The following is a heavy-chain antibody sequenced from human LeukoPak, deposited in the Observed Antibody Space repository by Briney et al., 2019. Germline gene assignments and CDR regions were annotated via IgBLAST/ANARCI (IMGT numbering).Heavy chain of an antibody. CDR2: ISAYNGNT. J-gene: IGHJ4*02. D-gene: IGHD2-15*01. CDR1: GYTFTSYG. CDR3: ARESITPRYCSGGSCYGGLYYSDY. V-gene: IGHV1-18*01. Sequence: ASVKVSCKASGYTFTSYGISWVRQAPGQGLEWMGWISAYNGNTNYAQKLQGRVTMTTDTSTSTAYMELRSLRSDDTAVYYCARESITPRYCSGGSCYGGLYYSDYWGQGTLVTVSS.